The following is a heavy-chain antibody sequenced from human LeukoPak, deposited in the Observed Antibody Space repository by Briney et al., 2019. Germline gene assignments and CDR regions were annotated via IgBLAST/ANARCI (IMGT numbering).Heavy chain of an antibody. J-gene: IGHJ3*02. CDR2: IWYDGTNK. D-gene: IGHD2-2*01. CDR1: GFTFSSYG. V-gene: IGHV3-33*01. CDR3: ARVFQGSSTSPWAFDI. Sequence: GGSLRLSCAASGFTFSSYGMPWVRQAPGKGLEWVAVIWYDGTNKYYADSVKGRFTISRDNSKNTLYLQMNSLRAEDTAVYYCARVFQGSSTSPWAFDIWGQGTMVIVSS.